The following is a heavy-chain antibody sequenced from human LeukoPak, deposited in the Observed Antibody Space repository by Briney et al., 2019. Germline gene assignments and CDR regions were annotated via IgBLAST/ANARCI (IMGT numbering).Heavy chain of an antibody. CDR3: ARVAGYSGYDYGADY. Sequence: GGSLRLSCAASGFTFSSYCMHWVRQAPGKGLVWVSRINSDGSSTSYADSLKGRFTISRDNAKNTLYLQMNSLRVEDTAVYYCARVAGYSGYDYGADYWGQGTLVTVSS. V-gene: IGHV3-74*01. CDR1: GFTFSSYC. CDR2: INSDGSST. J-gene: IGHJ4*02. D-gene: IGHD5-12*01.